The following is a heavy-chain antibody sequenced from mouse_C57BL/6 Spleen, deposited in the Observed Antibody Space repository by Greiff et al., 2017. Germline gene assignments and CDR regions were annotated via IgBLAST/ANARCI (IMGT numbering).Heavy chain of an antibody. D-gene: IGHD1-1*01. V-gene: IGHV1-59*01. CDR1: GYTFTSYW. CDR3: ARSDGSSRAMDY. J-gene: IGHJ4*01. CDR2: IDPSDSYT. Sequence: QVQLQQPGAELVRPGTSVKLSCKASGYTFTSYWMHWVKQRPGQGLEWIGVIDPSDSYTNYNQKFKGKATLTVDTSSSTAYMQLCSLTSEDSAVYYCARSDGSSRAMDYWGQGTSVTVSS.